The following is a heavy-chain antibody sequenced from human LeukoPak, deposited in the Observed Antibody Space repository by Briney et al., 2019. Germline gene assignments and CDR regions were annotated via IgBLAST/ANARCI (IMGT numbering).Heavy chain of an antibody. CDR3: ARPLYCSTTGCSVGWLDP. Sequence: SETLSLTCTVFGGSISSSSYYWGWIRQSPGKGLEWIGSVSYSGYTYYNPSLKSRVTISVDTSKKQFSLKLTSVTAADTAVYYCARPLYCSTTGCSVGWLDPWGQGTLVTVSS. D-gene: IGHD2-2*01. CDR1: GGSISSSSYY. V-gene: IGHV4-39*01. CDR2: VSYSGYT. J-gene: IGHJ5*02.